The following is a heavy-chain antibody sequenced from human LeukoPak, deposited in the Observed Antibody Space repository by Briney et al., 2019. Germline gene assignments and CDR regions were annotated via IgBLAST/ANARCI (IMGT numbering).Heavy chain of an antibody. J-gene: IGHJ4*02. D-gene: IGHD3-10*01. V-gene: IGHV4-34*01. Sequence: SETLSLTCAVYGGSFSGYYWSWIRQPPGKGLEWIGEINHSGSTTYNPSLKSRVTISVDTSKNQFSLKLSSVTAADTAVYYCASFLFGDPGGYWGQGTLVTVSS. CDR1: GGSFSGYY. CDR3: ASFLFGDPGGY. CDR2: INHSGST.